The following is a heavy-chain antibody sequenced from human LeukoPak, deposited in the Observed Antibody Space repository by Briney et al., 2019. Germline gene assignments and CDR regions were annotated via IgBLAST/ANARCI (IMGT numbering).Heavy chain of an antibody. J-gene: IGHJ4*02. V-gene: IGHV3-21*01. CDR2: IGSSSSYI. Sequence: SGGSLRLSCAASGFTFSSYSMNWVRQAPGKGLEWVSSIGSSSSYIYYADSVKGRFTISRDNAKNSLYLQMNSLRAEDTAVYYCARDTPSHYYDWDYYWGQGTLVTVSS. D-gene: IGHD3-22*01. CDR3: ARDTPSHYYDWDYY. CDR1: GFTFSSYS.